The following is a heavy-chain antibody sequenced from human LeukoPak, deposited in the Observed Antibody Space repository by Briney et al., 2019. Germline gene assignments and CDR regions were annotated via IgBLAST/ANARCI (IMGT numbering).Heavy chain of an antibody. Sequence: GGSLRLSCAASGFTVSSSYMSWVRQAPGKGLEWVSVIYSGGSTYYADSVKGRFTISRDNSKNTLYLQMNSLRAEDTAVYYCARAEVGYCSGGSCSPDYYGMDVRGQGTTVTVSS. CDR1: GFTVSSSY. CDR3: ARAEVGYCSGGSCSPDYYGMDV. D-gene: IGHD2-15*01. CDR2: IYSGGST. V-gene: IGHV3-66*01. J-gene: IGHJ6*02.